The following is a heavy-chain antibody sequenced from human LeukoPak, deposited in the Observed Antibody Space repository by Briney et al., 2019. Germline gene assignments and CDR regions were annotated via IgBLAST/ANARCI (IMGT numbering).Heavy chain of an antibody. V-gene: IGHV1-2*02. CDR3: ARVGSSGWDSIDY. Sequence: ASVKVSCKASGYTFTNYYMHWVRQAPGQGLEWMGWINPNSGGTNYAQKFQGRVTMTRDTSISTAYMELSRLRSDDTAVYYCARVGSSGWDSIDYWGQGTLVTVSS. CDR1: GYTFTNYY. J-gene: IGHJ4*02. D-gene: IGHD6-19*01. CDR2: INPNSGGT.